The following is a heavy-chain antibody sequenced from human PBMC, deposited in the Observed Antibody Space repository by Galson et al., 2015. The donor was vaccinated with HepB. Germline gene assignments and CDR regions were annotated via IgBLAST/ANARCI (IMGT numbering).Heavy chain of an antibody. J-gene: IGHJ6*03. CDR2: IIPIFGTA. Sequence: SVKVSCKASGGTFSSYAISWVRQAPGQGLEWMGGIIPIFGTANYAQKFQGRVTITADESTSTAYMELSSLRSEDTAVYYCARSPYYYDSSGYYIRYYYYYMDVGGKGTTVTVSS. CDR1: GGTFSSYA. D-gene: IGHD3-22*01. CDR3: ARSPYYYDSSGYYIRYYYYYMDV. V-gene: IGHV1-69*13.